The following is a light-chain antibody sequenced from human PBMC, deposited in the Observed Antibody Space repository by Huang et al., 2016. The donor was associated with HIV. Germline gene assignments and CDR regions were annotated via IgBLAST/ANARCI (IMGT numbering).Light chain of an antibody. CDR2: GAS. Sequence: EIVLTQSPGTLSLSPGERATLSCRASQSVSSSYLAWYQQEPGQDPRLLIYGASSRATGIPDRFSGSGSGTDFTLTISRLEPEDFAVYYCQQYGSSPRFTFGPGTKVDIK. CDR3: QQYGSSPRFT. V-gene: IGKV3-20*01. J-gene: IGKJ3*01. CDR1: QSVSSSY.